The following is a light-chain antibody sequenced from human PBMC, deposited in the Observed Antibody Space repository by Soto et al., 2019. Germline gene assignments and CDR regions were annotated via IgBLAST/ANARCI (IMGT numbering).Light chain of an antibody. CDR3: QHSYSTPPGT. V-gene: IGKV1-39*01. CDR2: AAS. J-gene: IGKJ1*01. Sequence: DIQMTQSPSSLSASVGDRVTITCRASQSISSYLNWYQQKPGKAPKPLIYAASSLQSGVPSRFSDSGSVTDFTLTISSLQPEGVATYYCQHSYSTPPGTVGQGTKVEIK. CDR1: QSISSY.